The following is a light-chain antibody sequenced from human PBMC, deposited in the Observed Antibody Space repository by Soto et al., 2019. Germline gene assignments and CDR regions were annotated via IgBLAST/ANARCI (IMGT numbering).Light chain of an antibody. Sequence: QSALTQPRSASGSPGQSITISCTGTSSDVGGYNYVSWDQQHPAKAPKLIIFDVSKRPSGVPNRFSGSKSVNTASLTISGHRSEDEADYYCFSYVGTNTYVFGTGTKDTVL. V-gene: IGLV2-11*01. CDR2: DVS. CDR3: FSYVGTNTYV. CDR1: SSDVGGYNY. J-gene: IGLJ1*01.